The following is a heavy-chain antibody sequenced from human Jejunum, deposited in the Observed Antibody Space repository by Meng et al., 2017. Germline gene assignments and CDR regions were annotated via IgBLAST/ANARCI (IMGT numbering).Heavy chain of an antibody. D-gene: IGHD5-24*01. CDR2: INTNSGGT. CDR1: GYTLNGFY. CDR3: AGRSYNYDDYFDF. J-gene: IGHJ4*02. V-gene: IGHV1-2*06. Sequence: QVQMEQSGAEGRKPGAAVKVSGWASGYTLNGFYMHWVRQAPGQGLEWMGRINTNSGGTNYAQNFKGRVTFTRDTSTVYMEVNRLRSDDTAVYYCAGRSYNYDDYFDFWGRGTLVTVSS.